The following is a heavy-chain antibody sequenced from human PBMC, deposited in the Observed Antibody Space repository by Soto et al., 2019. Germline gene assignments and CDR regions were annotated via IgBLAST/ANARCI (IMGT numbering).Heavy chain of an antibody. CDR1: GGSVSNKTYY. J-gene: IGHJ4*02. CDR3: ARTTAVPNTLRSRYFFDY. V-gene: IGHV4-61*01. CDR2: VYYSGTT. Sequence: LSETLSLTCSVSGGSVSNKTYYWSWIRQPPGKRLEWIGYVYYSGTTNYNPSLKSRVTISVDLSKNQFSLRLSSVTTADTALYYCARTTAVPNTLRSRYFFDYWGQGTLVIVSS. D-gene: IGHD4-17*01.